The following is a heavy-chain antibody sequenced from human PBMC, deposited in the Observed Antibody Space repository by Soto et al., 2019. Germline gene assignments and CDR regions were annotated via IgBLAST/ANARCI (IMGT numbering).Heavy chain of an antibody. Sequence: KPSETLSLTCTVSGGSISSYYWSWIRQPAGKGLEWIGRIYTSGSTNYNPSLKSRVTMSVDTSKNQFSLKLSSVTAADTAVYYCARDGLWLRYYYYGMDVWGQGTTVTAP. J-gene: IGHJ6*02. CDR1: GGSISSYY. CDR3: ARDGLWLRYYYYGMDV. D-gene: IGHD5-18*01. V-gene: IGHV4-4*07. CDR2: IYTSGST.